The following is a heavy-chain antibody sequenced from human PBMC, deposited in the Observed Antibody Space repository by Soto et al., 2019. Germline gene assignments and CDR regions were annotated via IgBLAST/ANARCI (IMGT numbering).Heavy chain of an antibody. J-gene: IGHJ6*02. D-gene: IGHD3-3*01. Sequence: GASVKVSCKASGYTFTSYAMNWVRQAPGQGLEWMGWINTNTGNPTYAQGFTGRFVFSLDTSVSAAYLQICSLKAEDTAVYYCARDAAPPTYDFWSGYYNRYYYYGMDVWGQGTTVTVSS. CDR1: GYTFTSYA. CDR3: ARDAAPPTYDFWSGYYNRYYYYGMDV. V-gene: IGHV7-4-1*01. CDR2: INTNTGNP.